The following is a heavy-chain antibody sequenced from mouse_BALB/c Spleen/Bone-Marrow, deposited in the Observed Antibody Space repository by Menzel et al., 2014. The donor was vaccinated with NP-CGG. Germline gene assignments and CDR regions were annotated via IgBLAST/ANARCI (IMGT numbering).Heavy chain of an antibody. D-gene: IGHD1-1*01. Sequence: EVKLLESGPDLVKPSQSLSLTCTVTGYSITSGYTWHWIWQFPGNTLEWMGYIHFSGITNYNPSLKSRISITRNSSKNQFFLQLNSVTTEDTAAYYCAITTVVNAMDYWGQGTSVTVST. J-gene: IGHJ4*01. CDR3: AITTVVNAMDY. CDR2: IHFSGIT. V-gene: IGHV3-1*02. CDR1: GYSITSGYT.